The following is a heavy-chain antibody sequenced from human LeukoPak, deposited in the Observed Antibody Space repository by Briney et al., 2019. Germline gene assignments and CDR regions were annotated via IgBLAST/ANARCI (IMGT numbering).Heavy chain of an antibody. CDR1: GYSISSGYY. CDR3: AREGTVRDFDP. D-gene: IGHD1-14*01. Sequence: PSETLSLTCTISGYSISSGYYWSWIRLSPGKGLEWIGSIYHSGYTFYNPSLKSRVTLSVDTSKNQLSLELNSVTAADTALYYCAREGTVRDFDPWGQGTLVTVSS. CDR2: IYHSGYT. V-gene: IGHV4-38-2*02. J-gene: IGHJ5*02.